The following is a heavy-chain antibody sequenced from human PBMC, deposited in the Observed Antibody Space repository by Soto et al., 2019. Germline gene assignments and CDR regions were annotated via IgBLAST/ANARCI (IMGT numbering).Heavy chain of an antibody. V-gene: IGHV4-34*01. CDR1: GGSFGGYY. D-gene: IGHD6-19*01. J-gene: IGHJ6*02. Sequence: KASETLSLTCAVYGGSFGGYYWSWIRQPPGKGLEWIGEINHSGSTNYNPSLKSRVTISVDTSKNQFSLKLSSVTAADTAVYYCARGLPDMRAPYSSWCSYGMDVWGQGTTVTVSS. CDR2: INHSGST. CDR3: ARGLPDMRAPYSSWCSYGMDV.